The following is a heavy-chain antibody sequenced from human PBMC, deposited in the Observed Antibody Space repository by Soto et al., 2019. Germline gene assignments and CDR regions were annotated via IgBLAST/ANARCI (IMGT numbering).Heavy chain of an antibody. D-gene: IGHD3-22*01. CDR2: ISINGGST. CDR3: VKGEYYYDSSGYYPFDY. CDR1: GFTFCIYA. J-gene: IGHJ4*02. Sequence: PGGSLRISCSACGFTFCIYAMHWVRQAPGKGLEYVSSISINGGSTHYADSVKGRFTISRDNSKNTQYLQMSSLRADDTALYYCVKGEYYYDSSGYYPFDYWGQGTLVTVSS. V-gene: IGHV3-64D*06.